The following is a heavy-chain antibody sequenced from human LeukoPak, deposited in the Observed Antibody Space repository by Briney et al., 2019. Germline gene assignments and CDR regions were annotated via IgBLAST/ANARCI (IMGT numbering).Heavy chain of an antibody. CDR1: GGSLSSYY. V-gene: IGHV4-4*09. CDR3: ARHEKTLGYCSSTSCYTKYNWFDP. J-gene: IGHJ5*02. CDR2: IYTSGST. Sequence: SETLSLICIVSGGSLSSYYWSWIRQPPGKGLEWIGYIYTSGSTNYNPSLKSRVTISVDTSKNQFSLKLSSVTAADTAVYYCARHEKTLGYCSSTSCYTKYNWFDPWGQGTLVTVSS. D-gene: IGHD2-2*01.